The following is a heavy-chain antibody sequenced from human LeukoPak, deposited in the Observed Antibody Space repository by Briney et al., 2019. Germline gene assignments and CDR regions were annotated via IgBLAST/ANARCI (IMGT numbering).Heavy chain of an antibody. CDR3: AKDTAMVTYYYYYMDV. CDR1: GFTFSSYW. J-gene: IGHJ6*03. V-gene: IGHV3-30*18. Sequence: PGGSLRLSCAASGFTFSSYWMSWVRQAPGKGLEWVAVISYDGSNKYYADSVKGRFTISRDNSKNTLYLQMNSLRAEDTAVYYCAKDTAMVTYYYYYMDVWGKGTTVTVSS. CDR2: ISYDGSNK. D-gene: IGHD5-18*01.